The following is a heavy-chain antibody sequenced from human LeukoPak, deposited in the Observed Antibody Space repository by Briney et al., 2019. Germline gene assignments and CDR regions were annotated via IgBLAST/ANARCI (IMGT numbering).Heavy chain of an antibody. CDR3: ARSLFSNGGSVGY. CDR1: GGSISSYY. Sequence: SETLSLTCTVSGGSISSYYWSWIRQPPGKGLEWIGYISYSGSTNYNPSLKSRVTISVDTSKNQFSLNLYSVTAADTALYYCARSLFSNGGSVGYWGQGTLVTVSS. V-gene: IGHV4-59*08. J-gene: IGHJ4*02. D-gene: IGHD3-16*01. CDR2: ISYSGST.